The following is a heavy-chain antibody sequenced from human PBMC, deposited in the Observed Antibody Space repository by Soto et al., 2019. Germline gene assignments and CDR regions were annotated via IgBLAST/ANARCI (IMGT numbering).Heavy chain of an antibody. J-gene: IGHJ4*02. D-gene: IGHD3-22*01. Sequence: QVQLVESGGGVVQPGRSLRLSCAASGFTFSSYGMHWVRQAPGKGLEWVAVIWYDGSNKYYADSVKGRFTISRDNSKNTLYLQMNSLRAEDTAVYYCARDSNYDSSGYRGYWGQGTLVTVSS. CDR3: ARDSNYDSSGYRGY. V-gene: IGHV3-33*01. CDR1: GFTFSSYG. CDR2: IWYDGSNK.